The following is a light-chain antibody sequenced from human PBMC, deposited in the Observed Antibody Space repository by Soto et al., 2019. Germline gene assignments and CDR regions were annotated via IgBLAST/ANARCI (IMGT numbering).Light chain of an antibody. Sequence: QSALTQPASVSGSPGQTITISCTGTSNDVGGYDYVTWYQHHPGKSPKLMIYDVSNRPSGISDRFSASKSGNTASLTISGVQAEDAAHYYCSSYTSRATLVFGGGTKLTVL. J-gene: IGLJ2*01. CDR1: SNDVGGYDY. V-gene: IGLV2-14*03. CDR2: DVS. CDR3: SSYTSRATLV.